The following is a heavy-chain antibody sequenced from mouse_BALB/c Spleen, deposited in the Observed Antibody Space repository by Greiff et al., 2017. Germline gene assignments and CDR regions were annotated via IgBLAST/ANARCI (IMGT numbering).Heavy chain of an antibody. Sequence: EVQVVESGGGLVKPGGSLKLSCAASGFTFSDYYMYWVRQTPEKRLEWVATISDGGSYTYYPDSVKGRFTISRDNAKNNLYLQMSSLKSEDTAMYYCARGESYGSDYWGQGTTLTVSS. V-gene: IGHV5-4*02. CDR3: ARGESYGSDY. J-gene: IGHJ2*01. D-gene: IGHD3-3*01. CDR1: GFTFSDYY. CDR2: ISDGGSYT.